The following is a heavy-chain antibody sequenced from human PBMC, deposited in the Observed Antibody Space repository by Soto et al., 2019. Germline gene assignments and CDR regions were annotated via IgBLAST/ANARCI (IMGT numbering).Heavy chain of an antibody. CDR3: ARGGTFYGSGSYYKEYYYYYYMDV. V-gene: IGHV4-34*01. D-gene: IGHD3-10*01. CDR1: GGSFSGYY. J-gene: IGHJ6*03. Sequence: SETLSLTCAVYGGSFSGYYWSWIRQPPGKGLEWIGEINHSGSTNYNPSLKSRVTISVDTSKNQFSLKLSSVTAADTAVYYCARGGTFYGSGSYYKEYYYYYYMDVWGKGTTVTVSS. CDR2: INHSGST.